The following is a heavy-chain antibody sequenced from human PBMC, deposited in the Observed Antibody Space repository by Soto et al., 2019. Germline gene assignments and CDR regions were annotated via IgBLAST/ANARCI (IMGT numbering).Heavy chain of an antibody. CDR2: ISGSGGST. J-gene: IGHJ4*02. V-gene: IGHV3-23*01. D-gene: IGHD3-3*01. CDR1: GFTFSSYA. CDR3: AKGPYYDVWSGYFDY. Sequence: GGSLRLSCAASGFTFSSYAMSWVRQAPGKGLEWVSAISGSGGSTYYADSVKGRFTISRDNSKNTLYLQLNSLRAEDTAVYYCAKGPYYDVWSGYFDYWGQGTLVTVSS.